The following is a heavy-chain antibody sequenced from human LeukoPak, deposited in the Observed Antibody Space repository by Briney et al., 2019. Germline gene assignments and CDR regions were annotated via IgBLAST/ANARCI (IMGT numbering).Heavy chain of an antibody. V-gene: IGHV3-30*03. CDR3: ARDHLYDSSGYPSY. Sequence: GRSLRLSCAASGFTFSSYGMHWVRQAPGKGLEWVAVISYDGSNKYYADSVKGRFTISRDNSKNTLYLQMNSLRAEDTAVYYCARDHLYDSSGYPSYWGQGTLVTVSS. J-gene: IGHJ4*02. CDR2: ISYDGSNK. D-gene: IGHD3-22*01. CDR1: GFTFSSYG.